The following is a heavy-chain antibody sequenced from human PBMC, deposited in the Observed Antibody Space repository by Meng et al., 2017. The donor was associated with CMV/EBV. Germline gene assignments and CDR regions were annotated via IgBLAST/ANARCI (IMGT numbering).Heavy chain of an antibody. D-gene: IGHD2-15*01. CDR3: ASSLTYPDY. CDR2: INHSGST. Sequence: QLPAWGAGSLKPSGTLSPPGAVYGGAFSGYYWSWNRQPPGKGLEWIGEINHSGSTNYNPSLKSRVTISVDTSKNQFSLKLSSVTAADTAVYYCASSLTYPDYWGQGTLVTVSS. V-gene: IGHV4-34*01. J-gene: IGHJ4*02. CDR1: GGAFSGYY.